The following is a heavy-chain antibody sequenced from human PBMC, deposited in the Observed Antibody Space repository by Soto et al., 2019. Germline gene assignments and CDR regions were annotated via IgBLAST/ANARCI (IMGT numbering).Heavy chain of an antibody. CDR3: ARELGATAAPYYYYYGMDV. V-gene: IGHV1-18*04. J-gene: IGHJ6*02. CDR1: GYTFTGYY. Sequence: ASVKVSCKASGYTFTGYYMHWVRQAPGQGLEWMGWISAYNGNTNYAQKFQGRVAMTTDTSTSTAYMELRSLRSDDTAVYYCARELGATAAPYYYYYGMDVWGQGTTVTVSS. D-gene: IGHD1-26*01. CDR2: ISAYNGNT.